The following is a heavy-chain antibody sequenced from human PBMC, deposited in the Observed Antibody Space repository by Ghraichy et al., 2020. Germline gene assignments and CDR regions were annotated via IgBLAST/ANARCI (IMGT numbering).Heavy chain of an antibody. D-gene: IGHD3-22*01. CDR1: GFTFDYYA. CDR3: AKDTDSTGYHHLDY. Sequence: GGSLRLSCVASGFTFDYYAMHWVRQAPGKGLEWVSLITWDGGSTHYADSVKGRFTISRDNSKNSLYLQMNSLRVEDTALYYCAKDTDSTGYHHLDYWGQGTLVTVSS. CDR2: ITWDGGST. J-gene: IGHJ4*02. V-gene: IGHV3-43D*04.